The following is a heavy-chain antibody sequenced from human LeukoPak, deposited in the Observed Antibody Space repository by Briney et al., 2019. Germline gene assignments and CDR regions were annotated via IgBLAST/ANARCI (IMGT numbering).Heavy chain of an antibody. D-gene: IGHD3-22*01. J-gene: IGHJ5*02. CDR1: GFTFSSYA. V-gene: IGHV3-48*01. CDR3: ARDSYDSSGYLFA. CDR2: ISSSSSTI. Sequence: GGSLRLSCAASGFTFSSYAMHWVRQAPGKGLEWVSYISSSSSTIYYADSVKGRFTISRDNAKNSLYLQMNSLRAEDTAVYYCARDSYDSSGYLFAWGQGTLVTVSS.